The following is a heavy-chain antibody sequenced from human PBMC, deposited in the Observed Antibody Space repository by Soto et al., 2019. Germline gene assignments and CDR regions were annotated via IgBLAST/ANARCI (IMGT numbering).Heavy chain of an antibody. D-gene: IGHD6-13*01. CDR3: ASAAAGISYYYGRDV. J-gene: IGHJ6*02. Sequence: EVQLVESGGGLVQPGRSLRLSCAASGFTFDDYAMHWVRQAPGKGLEWVSGISWNSGSIGYADSVKGRFTISRDNAKNSLYLQMNSLRAEDTALYYCASAAAGISYYYGRDVWGQGTTVTVSS. CDR2: ISWNSGSI. CDR1: GFTFDDYA. V-gene: IGHV3-9*01.